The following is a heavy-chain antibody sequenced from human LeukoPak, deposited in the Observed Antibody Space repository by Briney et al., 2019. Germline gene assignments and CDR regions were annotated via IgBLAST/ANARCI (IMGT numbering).Heavy chain of an antibody. V-gene: IGHV3-23*01. CDR2: ISGNSATT. J-gene: IGHJ3*02. CDR3: AKSRAGIYDAFHI. Sequence: GGSLRLSCAASGFIFNNYAMSWVRQAPGKGLEWVSSISGNSATTHYADSVKGRFTISRDNSKNTLYLQMNSLRAEDTAIYYCAKSRAGIYDAFHIWGQGTVVTVSS. CDR1: GFIFNNYA.